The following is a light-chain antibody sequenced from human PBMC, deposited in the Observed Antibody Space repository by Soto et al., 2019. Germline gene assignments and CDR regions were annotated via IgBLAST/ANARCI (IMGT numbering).Light chain of an antibody. CDR3: SSYTPSSTYV. Sequence: QSALTQPASVSGSPGQSITISCTGTSSDFGGYNYVSWYQQHPGKAPKVIIYEVSDRPSGVSNRFSGSKSGNTASLTRSGLQAADEADYYCSSYTPSSTYVFGTGTKLTVL. J-gene: IGLJ1*01. CDR1: SSDFGGYNY. V-gene: IGLV2-14*01. CDR2: EVS.